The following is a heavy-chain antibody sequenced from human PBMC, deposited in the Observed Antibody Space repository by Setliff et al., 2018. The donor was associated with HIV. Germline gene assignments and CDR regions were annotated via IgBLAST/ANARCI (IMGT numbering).Heavy chain of an antibody. J-gene: IGHJ3*02. CDR2: VFRDDNT. Sequence: GGSLRLSCVGSGFTFSTFAMGWVRQAPGEGLEWVSLVFRDDNTYNADSVKGRFTISRDSSKNTLYLQMNSLRGDDTAVYYCATSSRGWGQDAFDIWGQGTMVTVSS. V-gene: IGHV3-66*02. CDR1: GFTFSTFA. D-gene: IGHD6-19*01. CDR3: ATSSRGWGQDAFDI.